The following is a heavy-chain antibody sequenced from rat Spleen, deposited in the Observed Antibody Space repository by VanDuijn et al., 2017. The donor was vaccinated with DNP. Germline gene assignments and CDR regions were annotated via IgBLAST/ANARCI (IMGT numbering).Heavy chain of an antibody. J-gene: IGHJ2*01. D-gene: IGHD3-8*01. CDR1: GFIFNNYW. V-gene: IGHV5-31*01. Sequence: EVQLVESGGGLVQPGRSLKLSCVASGFIFNNYWMTWIRQAPGKGLDWIASISNTGDSTYYSDSVKGRFSISRDNAKNTLYLQVNSLRSEDTATYYCTSNPHIRTAAPFDYWGPGVMVTVSS. CDR2: ISNTGDST. CDR3: TSNPHIRTAAPFDY.